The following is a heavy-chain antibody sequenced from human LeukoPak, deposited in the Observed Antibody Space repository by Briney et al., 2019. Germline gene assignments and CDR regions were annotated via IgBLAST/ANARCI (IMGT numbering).Heavy chain of an antibody. D-gene: IGHD3-22*01. V-gene: IGHV4-31*11. CDR3: ARGDDYYDSSGYFDY. Sequence: SETLSLTCAVSGGSISSGGYSWSWIRQHPGKGLEWIGYIYYSGSTYYNPSLKSRVTISVDTSKNQFSLKLSSVTAADTAVYYCARGDDYYDSSGYFDYWGQGTLVTVSS. J-gene: IGHJ4*02. CDR1: GGSISSGGYS. CDR2: IYYSGST.